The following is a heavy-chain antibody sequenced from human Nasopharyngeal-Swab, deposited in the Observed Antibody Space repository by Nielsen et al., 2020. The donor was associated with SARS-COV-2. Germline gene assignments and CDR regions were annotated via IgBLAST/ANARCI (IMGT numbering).Heavy chain of an antibody. CDR2: IYYSGST. V-gene: IGHV4-31*03. D-gene: IGHD4-17*01. CDR1: GGSISSGGYY. CDR3: ARATTVTTGGGGFDP. J-gene: IGHJ5*02. Sequence: LRLSCTVSGGSISSGGYYWSWIRQHPGKGLEWIGYIYYSGSTYYNPSLKSRVTISVDTSKNQFPLKLSSVTAADTAVYYCARATTVTTGGGGFDPWGQGTLVTVSS.